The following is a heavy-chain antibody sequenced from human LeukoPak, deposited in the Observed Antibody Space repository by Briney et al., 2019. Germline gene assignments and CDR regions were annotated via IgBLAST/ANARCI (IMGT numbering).Heavy chain of an antibody. CDR1: GFTFDDYA. D-gene: IGHD1-26*01. Sequence: GGSLRLSCAASGFTFDDYAMHWVRQAPGKGLEWVSGISWNSGSIGYADSVKGRFTISRDNAKNSLYLQMNSLRAEDTALYYCAKDRRAVGATLDYWGQGTLVTVSS. V-gene: IGHV3-9*01. CDR3: AKDRRAVGATLDY. CDR2: ISWNSGSI. J-gene: IGHJ4*02.